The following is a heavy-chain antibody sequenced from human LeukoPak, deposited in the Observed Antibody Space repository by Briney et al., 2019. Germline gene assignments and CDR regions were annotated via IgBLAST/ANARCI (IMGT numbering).Heavy chain of an antibody. CDR3: ASIYCSSTSCYGLVDY. V-gene: IGHV1-18*04. Sequence: ASVEVSCKASGYTFTSYGISWVRQAPGQGLEWMGWISAYNGNTNYAQKLQGRVTMTTDTSTSTAYMELRSLRSDDTAVYYCASIYCSSTSCYGLVDYWGQGTLVTVSS. J-gene: IGHJ4*02. CDR2: ISAYNGNT. CDR1: GYTFTSYG. D-gene: IGHD2-2*01.